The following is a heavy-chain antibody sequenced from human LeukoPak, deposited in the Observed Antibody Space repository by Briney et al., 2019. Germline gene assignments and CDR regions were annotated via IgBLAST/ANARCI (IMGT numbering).Heavy chain of an antibody. CDR1: GYMFDDYA. V-gene: IGHV3-43*02. CDR3: AKGGGYDHYFDY. J-gene: IGHJ4*02. Sequence: GGSLRLSCAASGYMFDDYAMHWVRQAPGKGLEWVSLISGDGGNTFYADSVKGRFTSSRDNSKKSLYLQMNSLTTEHTALYYCAKGGGYDHYFDYWGQGTLVTVSS. CDR2: ISGDGGNT. D-gene: IGHD5-12*01.